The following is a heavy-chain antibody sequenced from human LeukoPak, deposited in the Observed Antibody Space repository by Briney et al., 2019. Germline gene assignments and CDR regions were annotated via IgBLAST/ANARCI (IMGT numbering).Heavy chain of an antibody. CDR2: ISAYNDNT. D-gene: IGHD1-7*01. CDR3: ARDRDITGTPLDY. Sequence: ASVKVSCKASGYTFTSYGISWVRQAPGQGLEWMGGISAYNDNTNYEQKLQGRVNKTTDTPTSTAYMELSSLRSEDTAAYYCARDRDITGTPLDYWGQGPLVTVSS. CDR1: GYTFTSYG. V-gene: IGHV1-18*01. J-gene: IGHJ4*02.